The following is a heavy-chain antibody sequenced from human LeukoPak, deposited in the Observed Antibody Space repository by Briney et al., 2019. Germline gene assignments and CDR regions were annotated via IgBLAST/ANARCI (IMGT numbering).Heavy chain of an antibody. Sequence: GGSLRLSCAVSGFTFSSYWMNWVRQVPGKGLEWVANIKQDGSEKYYVDSVKGRFTISRDNVKNSLYLQMNSLRAEDTAVYYCARDGNWNPEYYFDQWGQGTLVTVSS. J-gene: IGHJ4*02. CDR3: ARDGNWNPEYYFDQ. D-gene: IGHD1-1*01. V-gene: IGHV3-7*01. CDR2: IKQDGSEK. CDR1: GFTFSSYW.